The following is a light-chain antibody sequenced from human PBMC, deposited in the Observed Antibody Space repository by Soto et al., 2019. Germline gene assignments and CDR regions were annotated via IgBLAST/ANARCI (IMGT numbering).Light chain of an antibody. V-gene: IGLV2-11*01. J-gene: IGLJ1*01. CDR1: GSDFGGFDS. Sequence: QSALTQPRSVSGSPGQSVTISCTRTGSDFGGFDSVSWYQQYPGKAPKLMIYDVTKRPSGVPDRFSGSKSDNTASRTISGLQAADEAYYYCCSFADRYSYVFGAGTKLTVL. CDR3: CSFADRYSYV. CDR2: DVT.